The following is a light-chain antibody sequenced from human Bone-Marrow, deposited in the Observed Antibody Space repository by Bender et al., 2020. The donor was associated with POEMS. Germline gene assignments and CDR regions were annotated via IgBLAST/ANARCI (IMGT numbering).Light chain of an antibody. Sequence: QSVLTQPPSVSGAPGQTVTISCTGSSSNIGAEYDVHWYRQLPETAPKVLIYANDNRASGVPSRFSGSKSGTSASLAITGLQTEDEADYFCQSYDSSLSGQVLFGGGTRLTVL. CDR2: AND. J-gene: IGLJ2*01. CDR3: QSYDSSLSGQVL. CDR1: SSNIGAEYD. V-gene: IGLV1-40*01.